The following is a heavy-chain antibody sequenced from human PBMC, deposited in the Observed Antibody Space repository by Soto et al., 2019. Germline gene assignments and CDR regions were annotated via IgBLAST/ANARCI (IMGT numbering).Heavy chain of an antibody. J-gene: IGHJ6*02. CDR1: GGTFSSYA. CDR2: IIPIFGTA. CDR3: FFTTSTGGMDV. V-gene: IGHV1-69*01. D-gene: IGHD3-3*01. Sequence: QVQLMQSGAEVKKPGSSVKVSCKASGGTFSSYAISWVRQAPGQGLEWMGGIIPIFGTANYAQKFQGRVTVTAAEDTSTAYVELGSLRSEATAVYYCFFTTSTGGMDVWGQGTTVTVSS.